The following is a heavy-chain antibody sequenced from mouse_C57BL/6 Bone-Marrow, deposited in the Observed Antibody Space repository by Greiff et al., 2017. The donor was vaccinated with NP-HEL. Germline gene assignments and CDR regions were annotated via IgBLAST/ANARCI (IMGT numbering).Heavy chain of an antibody. CDR3: ARKETPYYSNTPAY. J-gene: IGHJ3*01. D-gene: IGHD2-5*01. Sequence: QVQLQQPGAELVKPGASVKMSCKASGYTFTSYWITWVKQRPGQGLEWIGDIYPGSGSTNYNEKFKSKATLTVDTSSSTAYMQLSSLTSEDSAVYYCARKETPYYSNTPAYWGQGTLVTVSA. CDR1: GYTFTSYW. V-gene: IGHV1-55*01. CDR2: IYPGSGST.